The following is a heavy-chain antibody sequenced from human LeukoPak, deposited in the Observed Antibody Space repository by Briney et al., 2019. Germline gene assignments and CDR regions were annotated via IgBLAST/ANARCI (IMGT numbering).Heavy chain of an antibody. CDR1: GFTFDDYA. V-gene: IGHV3-9*01. Sequence: GGSLRLSCAASGFTFDDYAMHWVRQAPGKGLEWVSGISWNSGSIGYADSVKGRFTISRDNAKNSLYLQMNSLRAEDTAVYYCARLAWGRLDYWGQGTLVTVSS. D-gene: IGHD7-27*01. CDR3: ARLAWGRLDY. J-gene: IGHJ4*02. CDR2: ISWNSGSI.